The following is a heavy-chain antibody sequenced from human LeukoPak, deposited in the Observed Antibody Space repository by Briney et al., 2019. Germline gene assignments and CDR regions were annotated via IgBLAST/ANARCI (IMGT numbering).Heavy chain of an antibody. CDR3: ARSPEYCSGGSCS. V-gene: IGHV3-30*04. D-gene: IGHD2-15*01. CDR1: GFTFSSYA. CDR2: ISYDGGNK. Sequence: PGGSLRLSCAASGFTFSSYAMHWVRQAPGKGLEWVAVISYDGGNKYYADSVKGRFTISRDNSKNTLYLQMNSLRAEDTAVYYCARSPEYCSGGSCSWGQGTLVTVSS. J-gene: IGHJ5*02.